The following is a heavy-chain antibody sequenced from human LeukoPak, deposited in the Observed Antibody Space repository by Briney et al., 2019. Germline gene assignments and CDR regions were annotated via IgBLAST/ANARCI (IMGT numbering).Heavy chain of an antibody. Sequence: SETLSLTCSVSGGSISDSYWSWIRQTPGKGLAWIGKIHDSGITNYNPSLKSRVTFSVDTSKKQFSLNLNSVTAADTAVYYCARGGYMSNWFEHWGQGTPVTVSS. J-gene: IGHJ5*02. CDR2: IHDSGIT. D-gene: IGHD5-12*01. CDR3: ARGGYMSNWFEH. V-gene: IGHV4-59*01. CDR1: GGSISDSY.